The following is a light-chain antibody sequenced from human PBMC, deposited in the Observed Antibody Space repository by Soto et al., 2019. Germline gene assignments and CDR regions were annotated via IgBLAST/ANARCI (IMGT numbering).Light chain of an antibody. J-gene: IGKJ1*01. Sequence: EIVLTQSPGTLSLSPGERATLSCRASRSVNNNYLAWYQQKPGQAPRLLIFGASSRATGIPDRFIGSGSGTEFILTISRLEPDVFAIYHCHQHGGSPETFGQGTKLDIK. CDR3: HQHGGSPET. V-gene: IGKV3-20*01. CDR1: RSVNNNY. CDR2: GAS.